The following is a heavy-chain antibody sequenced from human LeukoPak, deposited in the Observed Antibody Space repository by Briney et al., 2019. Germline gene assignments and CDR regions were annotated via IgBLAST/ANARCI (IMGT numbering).Heavy chain of an antibody. V-gene: IGHV4-39*01. J-gene: IGHJ4*02. D-gene: IGHD2-15*01. Sequence: GSLRLSCAASGFTFSSYAMSWVRQAPGKGLEWIGNIYYSGSTYYNPSLKSRVTISEDTSKTQFSLKLSSVTAADTAVYYCARQGSETYEYWGQGTLVTVSS. CDR1: GFTFSSYA. CDR3: ARQGSETYEY. CDR2: IYYSGST.